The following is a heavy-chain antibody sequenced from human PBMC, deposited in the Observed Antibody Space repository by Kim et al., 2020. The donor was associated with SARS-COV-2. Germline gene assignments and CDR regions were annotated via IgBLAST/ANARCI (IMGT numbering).Heavy chain of an antibody. V-gene: IGHV3-21*01. CDR2: ISSSSSYI. Sequence: GGSLRLSCAASGFTFSSYSMNWVRQAPGKGLEWVSSISSSSSYIYYADSVKGRFTISRDNAKNSLYLQMNSLRAEDTAVYYCARDRRQWLVVPEAVRFSFDYWGQGTLVTVSS. CDR1: GFTFSSYS. J-gene: IGHJ4*02. D-gene: IGHD6-19*01. CDR3: ARDRRQWLVVPEAVRFSFDY.